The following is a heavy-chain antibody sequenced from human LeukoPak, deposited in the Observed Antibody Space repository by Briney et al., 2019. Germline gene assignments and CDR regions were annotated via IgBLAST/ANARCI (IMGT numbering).Heavy chain of an antibody. Sequence: SQTLSLTCTVSGGSISSGDYYWSWIRQPPGKGLEWIGYIYYSGTAYYNPSLRSRVTISVDTSKNQFSLKLSSVTAADAAVYYCARERGSGHYYFDYWGQGTLVTVSS. V-gene: IGHV4-30-4*08. D-gene: IGHD3-10*01. CDR1: GGSISSGDYY. CDR3: ARERGSGHYYFDY. CDR2: IYYSGTA. J-gene: IGHJ4*02.